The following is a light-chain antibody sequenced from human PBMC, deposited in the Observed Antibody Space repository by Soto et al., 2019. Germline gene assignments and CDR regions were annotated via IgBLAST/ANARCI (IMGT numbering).Light chain of an antibody. CDR1: SSNIGAGYD. CDR3: QSYDSSLSAL. Sequence: QSVLTQPPSDSGAPGQKVTICCTGSSSNIGAGYDVHWYQQLPGTAPKLLIYGNSNRPSGVPDRFSGSKSGTSASLAITGLQAEDEADYYCQSYDSSLSALFGGGTKLTVL. CDR2: GNS. V-gene: IGLV1-40*01. J-gene: IGLJ3*02.